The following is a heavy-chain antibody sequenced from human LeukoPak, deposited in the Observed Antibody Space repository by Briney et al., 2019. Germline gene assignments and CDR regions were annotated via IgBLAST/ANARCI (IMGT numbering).Heavy chain of an antibody. CDR3: ARGGLYDFWSGYSVYNWFDP. D-gene: IGHD3-3*01. V-gene: IGHV4-34*01. J-gene: IGHJ5*02. CDR2: INHSGST. Sequence: SETLSLTCAVYGGSFSGYYWSWIRQPPGKGLEWIGEINHSGSTNYNPSLKSRVTISVDTSKNQFSLKLSSVTAADTAVYYCARGGLYDFWSGYSVYNWFDPLGQGTLVTVSS. CDR1: GGSFSGYY.